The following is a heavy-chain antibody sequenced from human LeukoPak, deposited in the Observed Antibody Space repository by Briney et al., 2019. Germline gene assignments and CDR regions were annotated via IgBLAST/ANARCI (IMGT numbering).Heavy chain of an antibody. D-gene: IGHD2-15*01. Sequence: GESLKISCKGSGYSFPTYGIGWLGRWPGKALGKWGIIYPGDSDTRYSPSFQGQVTISADKSISTAYLQWSSLKASDTAMYYCARSSGVAYYYYGMDVWGQGTTVTVSS. J-gene: IGHJ6*02. CDR2: IYPGDSDT. CDR3: ARSSGVAYYYYGMDV. CDR1: GYSFPTYG. V-gene: IGHV5-51*01.